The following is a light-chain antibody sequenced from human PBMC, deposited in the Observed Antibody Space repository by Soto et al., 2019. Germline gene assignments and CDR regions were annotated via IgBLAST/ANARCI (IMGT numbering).Light chain of an antibody. V-gene: IGLV1-44*01. CDR3: AAWDDGLIGPV. CDR2: SNY. J-gene: IGLJ1*01. Sequence: QSVLTQAPSASGTPGQRVTISCSGSSSSIGRNTVNWYQQLPGTAPKLLIYSNYQRPSGVPDRFTGSKSGTSASLAISGLQSEDKSDYCCAAWDDGLIGPVFGPGTPVTLL. CDR1: SSSIGRNT.